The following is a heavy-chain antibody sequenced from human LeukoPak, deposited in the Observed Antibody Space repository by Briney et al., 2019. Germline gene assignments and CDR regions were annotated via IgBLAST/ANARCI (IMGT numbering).Heavy chain of an antibody. J-gene: IGHJ4*02. CDR3: ASSHRGYSYGLDY. V-gene: IGHV4-59*01. CDR1: GGSISSYY. CDR2: IYYSGSI. D-gene: IGHD5-18*01. Sequence: PSETLSLTCTVSGGSISSYYWSWIRQPPGKGLEWIGYIYYSGSINYNPSLKSRVTISVDTSKNQFSLKLSSVTAADTAVYYCASSHRGYSYGLDYWGQGTLVTVSS.